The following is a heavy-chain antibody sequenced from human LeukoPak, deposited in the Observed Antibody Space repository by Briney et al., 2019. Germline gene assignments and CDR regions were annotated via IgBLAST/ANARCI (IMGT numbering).Heavy chain of an antibody. J-gene: IGHJ4*02. CDR1: GFTFSSYS. CDR2: ISSSSTYI. Sequence: GGSLRLSCAASGFTFSSYSMNWVRQAPGKGLEWVSSISSSSTYIYYADSVKGRFTISRDNAKNSLYLQMNSLRAKDTAVYYCARDLGIAVALDYWGQGTLVTVSS. V-gene: IGHV3-21*01. CDR3: ARDLGIAVALDY. D-gene: IGHD6-19*01.